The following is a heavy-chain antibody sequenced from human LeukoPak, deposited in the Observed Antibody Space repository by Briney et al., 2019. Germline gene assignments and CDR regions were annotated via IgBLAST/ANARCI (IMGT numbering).Heavy chain of an antibody. J-gene: IGHJ3*02. V-gene: IGHV4-38-2*02. D-gene: IGHD3-9*01. CDR3: ARELLRYFDWLSGGPNDAFDI. CDR2: IYHSGST. CDR1: GYSISSGYY. Sequence: PSETLSLTCAVSGYSISSGYYWGWIRPPPGKGLEWIGRIYHSGSTYYNPSLKSRVTISVDTSKNQFSLKLSSVTAADTAVYYCARELLRYFDWLSGGPNDAFDIWGQGTMVTVSS.